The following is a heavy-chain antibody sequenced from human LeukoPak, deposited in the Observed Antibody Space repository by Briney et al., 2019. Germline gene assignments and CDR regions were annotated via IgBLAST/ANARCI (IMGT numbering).Heavy chain of an antibody. CDR3: ARAPLYDSSGYYYGNYYYYMDV. CDR1: GGSFSGYY. V-gene: IGHV4-34*01. CDR2: INHSGST. D-gene: IGHD3-22*01. J-gene: IGHJ6*03. Sequence: SETLSLTCAVYGGSFSGYYWSWIRQPPGKGLEWIGEINHSGSTNYNPSLKSRVTISVDTSKNQFSLRLSSVTAADAAVYYCARAPLYDSSGYYYGNYYYYMDVWGKGTTVTVSS.